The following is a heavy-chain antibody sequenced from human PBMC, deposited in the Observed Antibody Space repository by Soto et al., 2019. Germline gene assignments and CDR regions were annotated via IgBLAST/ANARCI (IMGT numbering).Heavy chain of an antibody. CDR1: GYAFNTYG. Sequence: QVQLMQSGAELTKTGASVKVSCETSGYAFNTYGLSWVRQAPGQGLEWMGWIVADSGNTIYAQKFQGRVTMYRDTYKNTAYMELRSLTSDDSALYYCARVAGYGSGSRRFEFWGQGTLVSVSS. J-gene: IGHJ4*02. CDR3: ARVAGYGSGSRRFEF. V-gene: IGHV1-18*01. D-gene: IGHD3-10*01. CDR2: IVADSGNT.